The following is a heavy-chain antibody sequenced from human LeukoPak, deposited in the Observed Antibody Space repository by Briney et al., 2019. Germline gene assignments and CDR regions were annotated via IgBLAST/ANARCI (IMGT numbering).Heavy chain of an antibody. CDR3: ARNYYLNTNWFDP. J-gene: IGHJ5*02. CDR2: IIPIFGTA. CDR1: GYTFTGYY. D-gene: IGHD3-10*01. Sequence: SVKVSCKASGYTFTGYYMHWVRQAPGQGLEWMGGIIPIFGTANYAQKFQGRVTITADESTSTAYMELSSLRSEDTAVYYCARNYYLNTNWFDPWGQGTLVTVSS. V-gene: IGHV1-69*13.